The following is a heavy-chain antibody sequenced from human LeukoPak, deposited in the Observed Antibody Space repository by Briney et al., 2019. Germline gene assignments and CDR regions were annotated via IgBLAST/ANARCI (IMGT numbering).Heavy chain of an antibody. V-gene: IGHV3-48*02. CDR1: GFIFSSFA. CDR3: ARDHNWGFDY. CDR2: ISPTYDI. D-gene: IGHD7-27*01. Sequence: GGSLRLSCAASGFIFSSFAMNWVRQAPGKGLEWVSYISPTYDIYYSDSVRGRFTISRDNAKNSLYLQMDSLRDEDTAVYYCARDHNWGFDYWGQGTLVAVSS. J-gene: IGHJ4*02.